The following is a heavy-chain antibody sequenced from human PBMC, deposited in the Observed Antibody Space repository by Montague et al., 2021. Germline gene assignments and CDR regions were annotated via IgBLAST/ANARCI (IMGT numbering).Heavy chain of an antibody. Sequence: SLRLSCAASGFTFSTSAMHWVRQAPGKGLEWVAVISYDGSHKYYADSVMGRFTISKDNSKNTLSLQVNSLRGDDTAVYYCARGSTMARGVTAIIPSPFDYWGQGTLVTVSS. CDR3: ARGSTMARGVTAIIPSPFDY. CDR1: GFTFSTSA. J-gene: IGHJ4*02. D-gene: IGHD3-10*01. CDR2: ISYDGSHK. V-gene: IGHV3-30*04.